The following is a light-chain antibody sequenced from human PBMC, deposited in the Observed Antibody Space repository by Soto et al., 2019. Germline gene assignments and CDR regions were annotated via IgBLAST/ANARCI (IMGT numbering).Light chain of an antibody. CDR1: RSVTTF. CDR2: GAS. Sequence: EIVLTQSPGTLSLSPGERATLSCRASRSVTTFLAWHQQKPGQAPRLLIYGASSRATGIPDRFSGSGSGTDFTLTISRLEPEDFAVYYCQQYGSSPRVTFGQGTRLEIK. J-gene: IGKJ5*01. CDR3: QQYGSSPRVT. V-gene: IGKV3-20*01.